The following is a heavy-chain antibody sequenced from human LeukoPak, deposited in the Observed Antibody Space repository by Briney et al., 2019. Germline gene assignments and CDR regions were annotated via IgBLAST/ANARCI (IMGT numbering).Heavy chain of an antibody. CDR2: ISGSGGST. CDR1: GFTFSSYA. J-gene: IGHJ4*02. V-gene: IGHV3-23*01. D-gene: IGHD2/OR15-2a*01. Sequence: GGSLRLSCAASGFTFSSYAMSWVRQAPGKGLEWVSAISGSGGSTYYADSVKGRFTISRDESKNTLYLQMKSLRAEDTAAYYCAREGISRKMDFDYWGQGTLVTVSS. CDR3: AREGISRKMDFDY.